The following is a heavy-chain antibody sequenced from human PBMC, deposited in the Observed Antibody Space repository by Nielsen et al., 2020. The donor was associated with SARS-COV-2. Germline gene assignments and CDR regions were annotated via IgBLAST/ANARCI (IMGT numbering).Heavy chain of an antibody. J-gene: IGHJ4*02. V-gene: IGHV3-23*03. CDR3: AKGLGSTWEAPEY. Sequence: GGSLRLSCAASGFTFSSFAMNWVHQAPGKGLEWVSVIFRRTSGTYYAGSVRGRFTVSRDASKNTLYLQMNSLRVEDTAVYYCAKGLGSTWEAPEYWGQGTLVTVSS. CDR1: GFTFSSFA. D-gene: IGHD6-13*01. CDR2: IFRRTSGT.